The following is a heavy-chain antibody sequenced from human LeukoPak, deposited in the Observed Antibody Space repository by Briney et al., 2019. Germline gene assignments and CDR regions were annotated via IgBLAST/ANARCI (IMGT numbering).Heavy chain of an antibody. Sequence: SETLSLTCAVYGGSFSGYYWSWIRQPPGKGLEWIGEINHSGSTNYNPSLKSRVTISVDTSKNQFSLKLSSVTAADTAVYYCARTRGAVAGTGSPGPYFDYWGQGTLVTVSS. V-gene: IGHV4-34*01. CDR3: ARTRGAVAGTGSPGPYFDY. D-gene: IGHD6-19*01. CDR2: INHSGST. CDR1: GGSFSGYY. J-gene: IGHJ4*02.